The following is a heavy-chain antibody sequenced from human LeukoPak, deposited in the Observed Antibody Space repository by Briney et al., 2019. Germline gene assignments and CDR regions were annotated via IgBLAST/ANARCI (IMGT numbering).Heavy chain of an antibody. CDR2: ISGSGDRT. Sequence: GESLKLSCEASGFTLDADGLTWVRQAPGKGLEWVSSISGSGDRTYYADSVNGRFTISRDNSKNTLYLQMNSLRAEDTAIYYCAKGGPYSSSWGGKFDHWGQGTLVTVSS. CDR1: GFTLDADG. V-gene: IGHV3-23*01. J-gene: IGHJ4*02. CDR3: AKGGPYSSSWGGKFDH. D-gene: IGHD6-13*01.